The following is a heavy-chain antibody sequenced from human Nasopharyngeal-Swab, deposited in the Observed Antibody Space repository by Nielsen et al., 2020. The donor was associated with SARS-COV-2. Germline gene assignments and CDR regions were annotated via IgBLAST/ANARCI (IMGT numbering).Heavy chain of an antibody. Sequence: SETLSLTCIVSDYSISSDYYWGWIRQSPGKGLEWIGSLYNTGSTYYNPPLESRVSMSVDTSKNQFSLKLTSVTAADTAVYYCVRGSWPGGYYDYWGQGTLVTVSS. CDR2: LYNTGST. V-gene: IGHV4-38-2*02. D-gene: IGHD2-15*01. J-gene: IGHJ4*02. CDR3: VRGSWPGGYYDY. CDR1: DYSISSDYY.